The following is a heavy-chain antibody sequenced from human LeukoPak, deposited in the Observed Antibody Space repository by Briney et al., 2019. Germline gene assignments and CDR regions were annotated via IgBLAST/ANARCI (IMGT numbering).Heavy chain of an antibody. V-gene: IGHV3-21*01. CDR3: ARGTSDSRVTPTRY. CDR1: GFTFSSYS. Sequence: GGSLRLSCAASGFTFSSYSMNWVRQAPGKGLEWVSSISSSSYIYYAESEKGRFTTSRGNARNSLYLQMNSLRAEDTAVYYCARGTSDSRVTPTRYWGQGTRVTVSS. D-gene: IGHD3-22*01. J-gene: IGHJ4*02. CDR2: ISSSSYI.